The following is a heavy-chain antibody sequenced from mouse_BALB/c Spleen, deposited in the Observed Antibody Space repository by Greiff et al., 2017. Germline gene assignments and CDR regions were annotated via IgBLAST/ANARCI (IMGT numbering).Heavy chain of an antibody. V-gene: IGHV5-12-1*01. D-gene: IGHD1-1*01. CDR3: ARHYYGYFDY. CDR1: GFAFSSYD. Sequence: EVKVVESGGGLVKPGGSLKLSCAASGFAFSSYDMSWVRQTPEKRLEWVAYISSGGGSTYYPDTVKGRFTISRDNAKNTLYLQMSSLKSEDTAMYYCARHYYGYFDYWGQGTTLTVSS. J-gene: IGHJ2*01. CDR2: ISSGGGST.